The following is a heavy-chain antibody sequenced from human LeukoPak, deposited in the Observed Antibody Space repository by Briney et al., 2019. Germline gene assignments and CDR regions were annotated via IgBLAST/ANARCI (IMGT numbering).Heavy chain of an antibody. CDR3: AKVRFSGWYERDAFDI. V-gene: IGHV3-23*01. Sequence: GGSLRLSCAASGFTFSSYAMSWVRQAPGKGLEWVSAISGSGGSTYYADSVKGRFTISRDNSKNTLYLQMNSLRAEDTAVYYCAKVRFSGWYERDAFDIWGQGTMVTVSS. J-gene: IGHJ3*02. CDR1: GFTFSSYA. CDR2: ISGSGGST. D-gene: IGHD6-19*01.